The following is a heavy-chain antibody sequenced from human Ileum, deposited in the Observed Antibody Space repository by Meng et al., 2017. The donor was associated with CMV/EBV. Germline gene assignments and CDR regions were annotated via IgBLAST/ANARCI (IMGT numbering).Heavy chain of an antibody. J-gene: IGHJ5*02. CDR1: GYAFTSYG. Sequence: QVPLGQAGTEVKKPGASMKVSCKASGYAFTSYGISWVRQAPGQGLEWMGWISAYNGNTNYAQKLQGRVTMTTDTSTSTAYMELRSLRSDDTAVYYCARVRYSSPNWFDPWGQGTLVTVSS. CDR3: ARVRYSSPNWFDP. D-gene: IGHD6-13*01. V-gene: IGHV1-18*01. CDR2: ISAYNGNT.